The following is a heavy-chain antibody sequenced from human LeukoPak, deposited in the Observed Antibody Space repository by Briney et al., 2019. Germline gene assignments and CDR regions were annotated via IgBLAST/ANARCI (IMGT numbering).Heavy chain of an antibody. V-gene: IGHV4-38-2*02. CDR2: IYHSGTT. J-gene: IGHJ6*03. CDR1: GYSISSGYY. Sequence: SETLSLTCTVSGYSISSGYYWGWIRQSPGKGLELIGSIYHSGTTYYNPSLKSRVTISVDTSKNQFSLKLSSVTAADTAVYYCARRPTRSSSSRGYYYYMDVWGKGTTVTVSS. D-gene: IGHD6-6*01. CDR3: ARRPTRSSSSRGYYYYMDV.